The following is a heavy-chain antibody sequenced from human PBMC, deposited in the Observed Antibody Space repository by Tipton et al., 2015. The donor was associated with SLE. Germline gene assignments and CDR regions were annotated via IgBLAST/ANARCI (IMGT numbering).Heavy chain of an antibody. CDR3: ARGDGITMVQGQDYFDY. CDR2: IYYSGST. Sequence: TLSLTCTVSGGSISSYYWSWIRQPPGKGLEWIGYIYYSGSTNYNPSLKSRVTISVDTSKNQFSLKLSSVTAADTAVYYCARGDGITMVQGQDYFDYWGQGPLVTVSS. J-gene: IGHJ4*02. CDR1: GGSISSYY. D-gene: IGHD3-10*01. V-gene: IGHV4-59*12.